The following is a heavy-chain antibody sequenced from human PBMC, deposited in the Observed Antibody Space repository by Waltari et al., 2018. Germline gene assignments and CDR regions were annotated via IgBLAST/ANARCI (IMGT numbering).Heavy chain of an antibody. Sequence: QVQLVQSGAEVKKPGSSVKVSCKASGGTFSSYAISWVRQAPGQGLEWMGGIIPIFGTANYAQKFQGRFTITTDESTSTAYMELSSLRSEDTAVYYCARIAAAGRGVGYFQHWGQGTLVTVSS. D-gene: IGHD6-13*01. J-gene: IGHJ1*01. V-gene: IGHV1-69*05. CDR1: GGTFSSYA. CDR3: ARIAAAGRGVGYFQH. CDR2: IIPIFGTA.